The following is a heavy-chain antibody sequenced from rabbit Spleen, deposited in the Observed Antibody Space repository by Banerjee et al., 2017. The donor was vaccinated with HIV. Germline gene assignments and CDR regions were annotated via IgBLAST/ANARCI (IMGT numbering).Heavy chain of an antibody. Sequence: QSLEESGGDLVKPGASLTLTCTASGFSFNSNDMCWVRQAPGKGLEWIACIYGGSSGNTYSATWAKGRFTISKTSPTTVTLQMTSLTAADTATYFCARDSSTSFSTYGMDLWGQGTLVTVS. V-gene: IGHV1S40*01. CDR3: ARDSSTSFSTYGMDL. D-gene: IGHD1-1*01. CDR1: GFSFNSND. J-gene: IGHJ6*01. CDR2: IYGGSSGNT.